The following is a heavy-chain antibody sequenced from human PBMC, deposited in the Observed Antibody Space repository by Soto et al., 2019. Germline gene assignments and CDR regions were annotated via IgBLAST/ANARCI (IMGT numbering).Heavy chain of an antibody. CDR3: ARVYISEFEYCSSTSCENNWFDP. J-gene: IGHJ5*02. V-gene: IGHV4-30-4*01. CDR1: GGSISSGDYY. CDR2: IYYSGST. Sequence: SETLSLTCSVSGGSISSGDYYWSWIRQPPGKGLEWTGYIYYSGSTYYNPSLKSRVTISVDTSKNQFSLKLSSVTAADTAVYYCARVYISEFEYCSSTSCENNWFDPWGQGTLVTVSS. D-gene: IGHD2-2*01.